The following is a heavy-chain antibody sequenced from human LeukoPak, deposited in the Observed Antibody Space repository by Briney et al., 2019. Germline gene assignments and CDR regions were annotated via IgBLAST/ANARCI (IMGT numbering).Heavy chain of an antibody. V-gene: IGHV4-59*01. D-gene: IGHD3-3*01. CDR3: ARSYDFWSGYPYYFDY. J-gene: IGHJ4*02. CDR2: IYYSGST. CDR1: GGSISRYY. Sequence: SETLSLTCTVSGGSISRYYWSWIRQPPGKGLEWIGYIYYSGSTNYNPSLKSRVTISVDTSKNQFSLKLSSVTAADTAVYYCARSYDFWSGYPYYFDYWGQGTLVTVSS.